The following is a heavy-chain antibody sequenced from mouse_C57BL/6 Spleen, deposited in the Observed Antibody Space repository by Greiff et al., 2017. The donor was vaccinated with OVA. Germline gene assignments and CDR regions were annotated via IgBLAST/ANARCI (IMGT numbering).Heavy chain of an antibody. J-gene: IGHJ4*01. D-gene: IGHD1-1*01. Sequence: EVQLQQSGPELVKPGASVKISCKASGYTFTDYYMNWVKQSHGKSLEWIGDINPNNGGTSYNQKFKGKATLTVDKSSSTAYMELRSLTSEDSAVYYCARVTTVVKEDAMDYWGQGTSVTVSS. CDR3: ARVTTVVKEDAMDY. CDR1: GYTFTDYY. CDR2: INPNNGGT. V-gene: IGHV1-26*01.